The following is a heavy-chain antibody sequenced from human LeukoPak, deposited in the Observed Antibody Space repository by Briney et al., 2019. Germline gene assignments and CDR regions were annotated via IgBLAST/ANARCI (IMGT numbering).Heavy chain of an antibody. D-gene: IGHD6-13*01. CDR1: GFTFSSYW. Sequence: PGGSLRLSCAASGFTFSSYWMSWVRQAPGKGLEWVANIKQDGSEKYYVDSVKGRFTISRDNAKNSLYLQMNSLRAEDTAVYYCARTSGSGIAAASYAFDIWGQGTMVTVSS. V-gene: IGHV3-7*01. CDR3: ARTSGSGIAAASYAFDI. J-gene: IGHJ3*02. CDR2: IKQDGSEK.